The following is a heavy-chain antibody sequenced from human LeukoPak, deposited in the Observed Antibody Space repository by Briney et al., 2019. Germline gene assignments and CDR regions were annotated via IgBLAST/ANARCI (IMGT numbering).Heavy chain of an antibody. CDR2: IYTSGST. V-gene: IGHV4-4*07. J-gene: IGHJ5*02. CDR3: ARDLETIFRPWNWFDP. D-gene: IGHD3-3*01. Sequence: SETLSLTCTVSGGSISSYYWSWIRQPAGKGLEWIGRIYTSGSTNYNPSIKSRVTMSVDTSKNQFSLKLSSVTAADTAVYYCARDLETIFRPWNWFDPWGQGTLVTVSS. CDR1: GGSISSYY.